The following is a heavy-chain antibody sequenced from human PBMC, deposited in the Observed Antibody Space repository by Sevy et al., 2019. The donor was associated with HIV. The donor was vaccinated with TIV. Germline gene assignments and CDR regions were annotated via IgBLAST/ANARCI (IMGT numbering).Heavy chain of an antibody. V-gene: IGHV3-30*04. CDR2: ISVDGRKT. CDR3: ARDLRVDLDY. Sequence: GGSLRLSCAASGFTLSSYEFHWVRQAPGKGLEWVAVISVDGRKTDYANSVKGRFTISKDNSKNTLHLRMSRLRGDDTAVYYCARDLRVDLDYWGQGTLVTVSS. CDR1: GFTLSSYE. J-gene: IGHJ4*02.